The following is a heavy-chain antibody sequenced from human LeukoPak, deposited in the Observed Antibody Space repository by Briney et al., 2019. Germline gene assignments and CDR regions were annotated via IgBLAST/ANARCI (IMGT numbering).Heavy chain of an antibody. D-gene: IGHD1-26*01. V-gene: IGHV3-7*01. CDR3: AGVPRLVGATPGARVY. CDR1: GFTFSSYW. J-gene: IGHJ4*02. Sequence: PGGSLRLSCAASGFTFSSYWMSWVRQAPGKGLEWVANIKQDGSEKYYVDSVKGRFTISRDNAKNSLYLQMNSLRAEDTAVYYCAGVPRLVGATPGARVYWGQGTLVTVSS. CDR2: IKQDGSEK.